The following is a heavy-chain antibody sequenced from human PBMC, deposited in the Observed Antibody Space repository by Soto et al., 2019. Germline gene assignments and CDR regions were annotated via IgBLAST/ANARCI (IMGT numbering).Heavy chain of an antibody. CDR3: ARVLCHTDDCSSTYSPASAFDI. V-gene: IGHV1-2*02. Sequence: ASVKVSCKASGYSFTGYYMHWVRQAPGQGLEWMEWINPNSGGTNYAQKFQGRVTMTRDTSISTAYMELSRLRSDDTAVYYCARVLCHTDDCSSTYSPASAFDIWGQGTMVTVSS. CDR1: GYSFTGYY. J-gene: IGHJ3*02. D-gene: IGHD2-2*01. CDR2: INPNSGGT.